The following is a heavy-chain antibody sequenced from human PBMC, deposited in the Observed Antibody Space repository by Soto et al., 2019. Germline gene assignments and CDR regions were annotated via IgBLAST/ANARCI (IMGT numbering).Heavy chain of an antibody. D-gene: IGHD1-26*01. Sequence: TLSPTCRVSDGSISSSSYYWGLMRHHKGNGLEWILSIYYSGSTYYNPSLKSRVTISVDTSKNQFSLKLSSVTAADTAVYYCARRGFGSSDDSLEPWGQGTLVTVSS. CDR1: DGSISSSSYY. CDR2: IYYSGST. CDR3: ARRGFGSSDDSLEP. J-gene: IGHJ5*02. V-gene: IGHV4-39*01.